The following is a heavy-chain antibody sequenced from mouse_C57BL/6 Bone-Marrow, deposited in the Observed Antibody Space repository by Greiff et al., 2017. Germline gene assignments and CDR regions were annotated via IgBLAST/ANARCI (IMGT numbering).Heavy chain of an antibody. J-gene: IGHJ2*01. CDR3: ARRGMTSGY. CDR1: GYTFTDYY. Sequence: VQLQQSGPVLVKPGASVKMSCKASGYTFTDYYMNWVKQSHGKSLEWIGVINPYNGGTSYNQKFKGKATLTVDKSSSTAYMELNSLTSEDSAVYYCARRGMTSGYWGQGTTLTVSS. CDR2: INPYNGGT. V-gene: IGHV1-19*01.